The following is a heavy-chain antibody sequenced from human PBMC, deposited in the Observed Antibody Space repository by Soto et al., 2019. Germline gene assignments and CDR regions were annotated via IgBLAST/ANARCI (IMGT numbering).Heavy chain of an antibody. CDR2: IWYDGSNK. CDR1: GFTFSSYG. V-gene: IGHV3-33*06. D-gene: IGHD4-17*01. J-gene: IGHJ3*02. CDR3: AKDLRVTTLGYPFDI. Sequence: GGSLRLSCAASGFTFSSYGMHWVRQAPGKGLEWVAVIWYDGSNKYYADSVKGRFTISRDNSKNTLYLQMNSLRAEDTAVYYCAKDLRVTTLGYPFDIWGQGTMVTVSS.